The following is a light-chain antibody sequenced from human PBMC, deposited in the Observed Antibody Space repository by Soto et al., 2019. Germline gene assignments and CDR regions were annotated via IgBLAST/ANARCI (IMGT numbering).Light chain of an antibody. Sequence: EIVMTQSPATLSVSPGERATLSCRASQSVSSNLAWYQQKPGQAPRLLIYGASTRATGIPARFSGSGSGTEFTLTISSLQSEDFAVYYCQQYNNWPPVAFGQWTKVEIK. J-gene: IGKJ1*01. CDR2: GAS. CDR1: QSVSSN. V-gene: IGKV3-15*01. CDR3: QQYNNWPPVA.